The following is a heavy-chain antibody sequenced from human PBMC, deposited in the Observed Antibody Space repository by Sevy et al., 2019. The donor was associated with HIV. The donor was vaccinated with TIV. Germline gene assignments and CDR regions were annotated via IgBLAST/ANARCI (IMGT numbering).Heavy chain of an antibody. Sequence: GGSLRLSCAASGSRFSSYEMNWVRQAPGKGLEWVASISNSGTNIYYSDSVRGRFTISRDTAKNSLYLQMNSLRAEDTAVYYCARDLPPSATTVAHFDYWGQGTLVTVSS. CDR3: ARDLPPSATTVAHFDY. J-gene: IGHJ4*02. D-gene: IGHD4-17*01. CDR1: GSRFSSYE. CDR2: ISNSGTNI. V-gene: IGHV3-48*03.